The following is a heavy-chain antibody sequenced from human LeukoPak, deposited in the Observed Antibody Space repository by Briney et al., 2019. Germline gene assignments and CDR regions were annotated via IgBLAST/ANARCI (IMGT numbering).Heavy chain of an antibody. J-gene: IGHJ6*02. Sequence: GGSLRLSCAASGFTFSSYTMNWVRQAPGKGLEWVSSISGSSHYIYYADSVKGRFTISRDNAKNSLYLQMNSLRAEDTAVYYCAREYIAAAGTGALGMDVWGQGTTVTVSS. CDR3: AREYIAAAGTGALGMDV. CDR1: GFTFSSYT. D-gene: IGHD6-13*01. CDR2: ISGSSHYI. V-gene: IGHV3-21*01.